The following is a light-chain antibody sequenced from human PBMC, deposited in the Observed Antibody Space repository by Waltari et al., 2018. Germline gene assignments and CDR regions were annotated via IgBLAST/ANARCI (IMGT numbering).Light chain of an antibody. CDR2: WAS. V-gene: IGKV4-1*01. CDR1: QSVLYNSNNKNY. CDR3: QQYYSTPDT. Sequence: DIVMTQSPDSLAVSLGERATINCKSSQSVLYNSNNKNYLAWYQHKPGQPPKLLIYWASTRESGVPDRFSGSGSGTDFTLTISSLQAEDVAVYYCQQYYSTPDTFGQGTKLEIK. J-gene: IGKJ2*01.